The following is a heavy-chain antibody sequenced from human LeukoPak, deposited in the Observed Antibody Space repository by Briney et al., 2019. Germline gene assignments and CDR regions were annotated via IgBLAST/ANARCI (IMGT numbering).Heavy chain of an antibody. CDR3: ARVSVLRYFD. CDR2: IIPIFGTA. V-gene: IGHV1-69*01. D-gene: IGHD3-9*01. J-gene: IGHJ4*02. CDR1: GGTFSSYA. Sequence: SVKVSCKASGGTFSSYAISWVRQAPGQGLEWMGGIIPIFGTANYAQKFQGRVTITADESTSTAYMELRSLRSDDTAVYYCARVSVLRYFDWGQGTLVTVSS.